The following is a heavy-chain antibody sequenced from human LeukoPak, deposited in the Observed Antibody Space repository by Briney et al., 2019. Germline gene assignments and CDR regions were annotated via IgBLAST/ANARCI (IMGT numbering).Heavy chain of an antibody. V-gene: IGHV5-10-1*01. Sequence: PGESLKISCKGSGYSFTSYWIGWVRQMPGKGLEWMGRIDPSDSYTNYSPSFQGHVTISADKSISTAYLQWSSLKASDTAMYYCARLVRGAIWPMGYYFDYWGQGTLVTVSS. J-gene: IGHJ4*02. CDR1: GYSFTSYW. CDR2: IDPSDSYT. D-gene: IGHD6-6*01. CDR3: ARLVRGAIWPMGYYFDY.